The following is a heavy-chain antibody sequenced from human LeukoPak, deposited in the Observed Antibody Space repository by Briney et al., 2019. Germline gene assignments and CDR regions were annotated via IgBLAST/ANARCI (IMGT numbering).Heavy chain of an antibody. Sequence: ASVKVSCKASGYSFTSSYIHWVRQAPGQGLDWMGIINPSGDSRNYAQKFQGRITMTRDTSTSTVYMEVSSLRSEDTAVYYCAATVTTYGWFDPWGPGTLVTVSS. CDR2: INPSGDSR. CDR3: AATVTTYGWFDP. D-gene: IGHD4-17*01. V-gene: IGHV1-46*01. J-gene: IGHJ5*02. CDR1: GYSFTSSY.